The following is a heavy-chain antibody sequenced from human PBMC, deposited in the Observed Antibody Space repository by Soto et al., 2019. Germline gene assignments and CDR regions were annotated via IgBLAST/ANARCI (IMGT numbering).Heavy chain of an antibody. D-gene: IGHD5-12*01. CDR1: GFTLSRYS. CDR2: IDSSSATI. CDR3: ARGGVATIFGDS. V-gene: IGHV3-48*02. J-gene: IGHJ4*02. Sequence: ESVGGLVQPGGSLRVSCAASGFTLSRYSMNWVRQAPGKGLEWLSYIDSSSATIYYADSVKGRFIISRDNAKNSLYLQMNSLRDEDTAVYYCARGGVATIFGDSWGQGTLVTVSS.